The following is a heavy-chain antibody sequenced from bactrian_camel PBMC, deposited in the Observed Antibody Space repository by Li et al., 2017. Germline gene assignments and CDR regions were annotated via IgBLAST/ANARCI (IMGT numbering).Heavy chain of an antibody. D-gene: IGHD5*01. CDR1: GDSRWSYC. CDR3: AKESYGLGVD. V-gene: IGHV3S1*01. CDR2: INSGGST. J-gene: IGHJ4*01. Sequence: HVQLVESGGGSVQSGGSLRLSCAASGDSRWSYCMGWFRQAPGKGLEWVSSINSGGSTYYADSVKGRFTISRDNAKNTVYLQLNSLKTEVMAMYYCAKESYGLGVDWGQGTQVTVS.